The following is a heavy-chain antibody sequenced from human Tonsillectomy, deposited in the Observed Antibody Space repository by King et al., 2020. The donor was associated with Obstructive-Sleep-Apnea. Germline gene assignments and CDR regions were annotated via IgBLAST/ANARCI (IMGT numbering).Heavy chain of an antibody. CDR1: CGSISSAGNN. D-gene: IGHD2-8*01. V-gene: IGHV4-31*03. Sequence: QVQLQESGPGQVKPSQTLSLTCSVSCGSISSAGNNWNWIRPRPGKGREWMGYIYDSGKTYSNPALKSRVTIVVETSKNQFSLKLRSLTAADTTIYYCARELMQPWYRIDHWGQGTLVTVSS. CDR2: IYDSGKT. CDR3: ARELMQPWYRIDH. J-gene: IGHJ4*02.